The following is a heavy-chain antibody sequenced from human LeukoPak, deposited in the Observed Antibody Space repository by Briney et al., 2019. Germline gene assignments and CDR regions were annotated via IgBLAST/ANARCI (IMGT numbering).Heavy chain of an antibody. Sequence: GGSLRLSCAASGFTFSDYTMNWVRQAPGKGLEWVSSISSSSSYINYADSVKGRFTISRDNAKNSLYLQMNSLRAEDMAVYYCARDSGSYSCWGQGTLVTVSS. J-gene: IGHJ4*02. CDR2: ISSSSSYI. D-gene: IGHD1-26*01. CDR1: GFTFSDYT. CDR3: ARDSGSYSC. V-gene: IGHV3-21*01.